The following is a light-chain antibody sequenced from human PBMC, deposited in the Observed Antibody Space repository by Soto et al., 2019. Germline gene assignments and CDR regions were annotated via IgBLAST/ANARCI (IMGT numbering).Light chain of an antibody. CDR3: QQYGSSPLT. CDR1: QSVSNNY. J-gene: IGKJ5*01. V-gene: IGKV3D-20*01. CDR2: DES. Sequence: EIVLTQSPATLSLSPGDSATLSCRASQSVSNNYLAWYQQKPGLAPRLLIYDESSRATGIPDRLSGSGSGTDLNLTISSLEPEDFAVYHCQQYGSSPLTCGQGTRLEIK.